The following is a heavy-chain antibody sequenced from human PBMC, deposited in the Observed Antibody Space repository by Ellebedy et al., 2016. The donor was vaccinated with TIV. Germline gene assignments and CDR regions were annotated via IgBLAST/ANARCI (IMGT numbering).Heavy chain of an antibody. CDR2: INHSAST. Sequence: MPGGSLRLSCAVYGGSFSDYYWSWIRQHPGQGLEWIGEINHSASTNSNPSLKSRVTMAVDTSKHQFSLKLSSVTAADTAVYYCARGRGVSYYDTSDFRFDYWGQGTLVTVSS. V-gene: IGHV4-34*01. CDR1: GGSFSDYY. J-gene: IGHJ4*02. D-gene: IGHD3-22*01. CDR3: ARGRGVSYYDTSDFRFDY.